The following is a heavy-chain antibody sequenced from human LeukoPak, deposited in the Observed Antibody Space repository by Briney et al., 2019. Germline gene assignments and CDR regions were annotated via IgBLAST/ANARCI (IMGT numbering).Heavy chain of an antibody. CDR1: GFTFSTYN. CDR3: ARSTGDDWYTFDI. Sequence: GGSLRLSCAASGFTFSTYNMNWVRQAPGEGLECVSSISSSSYIYYAASLKGRFTVSRDNAKNSQYLQMNSLRAEDTAVYYCARSTGDDWYTFDIWGQGTMVTVSS. J-gene: IGHJ3*02. CDR2: ISSSSYI. V-gene: IGHV3-21*01. D-gene: IGHD2-21*02.